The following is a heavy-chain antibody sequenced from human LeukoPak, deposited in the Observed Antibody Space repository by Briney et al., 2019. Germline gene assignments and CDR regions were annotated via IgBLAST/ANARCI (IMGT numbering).Heavy chain of an antibody. CDR2: INHSGST. CDR1: GGSFSGYY. V-gene: IGHV4-34*01. Sequence: SETLSLTCAVYGGSFSGYYWRWIRQPPGKGLEWIGEINHSGSTNDNPSLKSRVTISVDTSKNQFSLKLSSVTAADTAVYYCARGYGSGIHNNFNKWGQGLLVAVSS. D-gene: IGHD3-10*01. J-gene: IGHJ4*02. CDR3: ARGYGSGIHNNFNK.